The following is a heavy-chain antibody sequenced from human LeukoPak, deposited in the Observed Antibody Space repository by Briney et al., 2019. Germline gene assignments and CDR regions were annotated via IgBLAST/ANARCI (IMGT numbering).Heavy chain of an antibody. Sequence: PGGSLRLSCAASGFIFSTYAMNWVRQTPGKGLEWMAVISSDGSHKSYADSVKGPFTISRDNSKNTLYLQINSLRAEDTAVYYCAKDGGDYFDHWGQGTLVTVSA. CDR2: ISSDGSHK. CDR1: GFIFSTYA. D-gene: IGHD3-3*01. CDR3: AKDGGDYFDH. V-gene: IGHV3-30*04. J-gene: IGHJ4*02.